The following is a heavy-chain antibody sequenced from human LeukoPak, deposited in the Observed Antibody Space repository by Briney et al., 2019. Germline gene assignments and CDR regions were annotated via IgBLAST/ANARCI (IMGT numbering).Heavy chain of an antibody. CDR2: ISTYNGNT. J-gene: IGHJ3*02. CDR1: GYTFSSNG. V-gene: IGHV1-18*01. D-gene: IGHD5-18*01. CDR3: ARGGWIQLWPRDAFDI. Sequence: ASVKVSCKASGYTFSSNGISWVRQAPGQGLEWMGWISTYNGNTKYAQKFQGRVTMTRDTSISTAYMELSRLRSDDTAVYYCARGGWIQLWPRDAFDIWGQGTMVTVSS.